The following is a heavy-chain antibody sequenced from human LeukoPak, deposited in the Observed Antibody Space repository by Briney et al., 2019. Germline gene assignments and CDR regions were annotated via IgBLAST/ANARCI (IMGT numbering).Heavy chain of an antibody. Sequence: GGSLRLSCAASGFSFSDFYMSWIRQAPGKGLEWVSFINTSDTTIHYADSVKGRFTVSRDNAKNSLFLQMDSLRVEDTAVYYGARDTVAGQIYFDHWGQGTLVTVSS. J-gene: IGHJ4*02. D-gene: IGHD6-19*01. V-gene: IGHV3-11*01. CDR1: GFSFSDFY. CDR3: ARDTVAGQIYFDH. CDR2: INTSDTTI.